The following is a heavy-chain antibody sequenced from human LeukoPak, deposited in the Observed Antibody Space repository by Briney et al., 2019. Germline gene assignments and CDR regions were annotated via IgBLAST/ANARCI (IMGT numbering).Heavy chain of an antibody. CDR1: GYTFTGYY. CDR2: INPNSGGT. J-gene: IGHJ2*01. Sequence: GASVKVSCKASGYTFTGYYMHWVRQAPGQGLEWMGWINPNSGGTNYAQKFQGRVTMTRDTSISTAYMELSRLRSDDTAVYYCARASGSGGSWRTFDLSGRGTLVTVSS. V-gene: IGHV1-2*02. D-gene: IGHD2-15*01. CDR3: ARASGSGGSWRTFDL.